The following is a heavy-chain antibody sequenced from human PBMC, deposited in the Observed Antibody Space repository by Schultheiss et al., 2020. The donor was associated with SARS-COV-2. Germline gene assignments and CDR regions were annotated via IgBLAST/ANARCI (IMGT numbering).Heavy chain of an antibody. CDR1: GFSFSSNW. D-gene: IGHD3-10*01. CDR2: ITNDGTGT. V-gene: IGHV3-74*01. Sequence: GGSLRLSCAASGFSFSSNWMHWVRQAPGKGLVWVARITNDGTGTSYADSVTGRFTISRDHAKNTLYLQMNSLRAEDTAVYYCARAAGGAHWYFDLWGRGTLVTVSS. J-gene: IGHJ2*01. CDR3: ARAAGGAHWYFDL.